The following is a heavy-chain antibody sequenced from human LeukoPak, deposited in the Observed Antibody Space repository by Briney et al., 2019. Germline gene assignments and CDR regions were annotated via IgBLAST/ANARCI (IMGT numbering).Heavy chain of an antibody. CDR3: ARGGHYYDSSRDFDY. CDR1: GYTFTSYY. Sequence: APVKVSCKASGYTFTSYYMHWVRQAPGQGLEWMGIINPSGGSTSYAQKFQGRVTMTRDTSTSTVYMELSSLRAEDTAVYYCARGGHYYDSSRDFDYWGQGTLVTVSS. J-gene: IGHJ4*02. V-gene: IGHV1-46*01. D-gene: IGHD3-22*01. CDR2: INPSGGST.